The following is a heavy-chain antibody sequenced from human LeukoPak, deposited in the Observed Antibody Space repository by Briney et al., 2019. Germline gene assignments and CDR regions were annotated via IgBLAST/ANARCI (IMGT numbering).Heavy chain of an antibody. CDR2: ISWNSGSI. V-gene: IGHV3-9*03. Sequence: GGSLRLSCAASGFTFDDYAMHWVRQAPGKGLEWVSGISWNSGSIGYADSVKGRFTISRDNAKNSLYLQMNSLRAEDMALYYCAKAKYSSSWLFDYWGQGTLVTVSS. D-gene: IGHD6-13*01. CDR3: AKAKYSSSWLFDY. CDR1: GFTFDDYA. J-gene: IGHJ4*02.